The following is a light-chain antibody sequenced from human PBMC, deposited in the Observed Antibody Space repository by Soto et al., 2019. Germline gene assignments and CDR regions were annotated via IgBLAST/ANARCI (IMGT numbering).Light chain of an antibody. J-gene: IGLJ1*01. CDR1: SRDVGGYHY. CDR3: SSYTSSSVAYV. Sequence: QSALTQPASVSGSPGQSITISCTGTSRDVGGYHYVSWYQHHPGQAPTLTSYEVSNRPSGVSNRFSGSNSGTTASLTISGLQAEDEADYSCSSYTSSSVAYVFGTGTKVTVL. CDR2: EVS. V-gene: IGLV2-14*01.